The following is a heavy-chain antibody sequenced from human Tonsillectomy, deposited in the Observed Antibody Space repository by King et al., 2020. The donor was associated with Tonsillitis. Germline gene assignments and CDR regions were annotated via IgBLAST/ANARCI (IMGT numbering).Heavy chain of an antibody. D-gene: IGHD3-10*01. J-gene: IGHJ4*02. Sequence: EVQLVESGGGLVQPGGSLRLSCAASGFTFSSYEMNWVRQAPGKGLEWVSYISSSGSAIFYADSVKGRFTISRDNAKNSLYLQMNSLRAEDTALYYCARYYGSGTYLDYWGQGTLVTVSS. CDR1: GFTFSSYE. V-gene: IGHV3-48*03. CDR3: ARYYGSGTYLDY. CDR2: ISSSGSAI.